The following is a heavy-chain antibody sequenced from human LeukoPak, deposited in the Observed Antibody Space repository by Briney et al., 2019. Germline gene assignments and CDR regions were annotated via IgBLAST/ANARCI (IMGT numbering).Heavy chain of an antibody. CDR2: ISAYNGNT. V-gene: IGHV1-18*01. J-gene: IGHJ4*02. CDR3: ARVETTVTVFDS. Sequence: ASVKVSCKASGYTFTSYGISWVRQAPGQGLEWMGWISAYNGNTNYAQKLQGRVTMITDTSTSTAYMELRSLRSDDTAVYYCARVETTVTVFDSWGQGTLVTVSS. D-gene: IGHD4-17*01. CDR1: GYTFTSYG.